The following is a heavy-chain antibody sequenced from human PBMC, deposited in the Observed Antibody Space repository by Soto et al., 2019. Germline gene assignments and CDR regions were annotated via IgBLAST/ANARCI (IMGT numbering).Heavy chain of an antibody. CDR1: GYTFTNYG. D-gene: IGHD6-13*01. V-gene: IGHV1-18*01. CDR3: ARSPVYSASWGYFYSGMKI. Sequence: QVQLVQSGAELKKPGASLKVSCKASGYTFTNYGISWVLQAPGQGLEWMGWINTYHGNTKYAQKLQGRVTMTKDTSTSTAYMELTSLRSDDTAVYYCARSPVYSASWGYFYSGMKIWGQGTTVIVSS. CDR2: INTYHGNT. J-gene: IGHJ6*02.